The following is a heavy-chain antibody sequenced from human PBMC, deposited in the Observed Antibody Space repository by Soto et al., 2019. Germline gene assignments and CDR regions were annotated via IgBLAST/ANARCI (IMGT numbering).Heavy chain of an antibody. V-gene: IGHV1-2*04. CDR2: INPKSGGT. Sequence: ASVKVSCKASGYSFTDYHIHWVRQAPGQGLEWLGRINPKSGGTSTAQKFQGWVTMTTDTSISTASMELTRLTSDDTAIYYCARGDSTDSSNGVCSFFYNHDMDVWGQGTKVIVSS. D-gene: IGHD2-8*01. CDR3: ARGDSTDSSNGVCSFFYNHDMDV. CDR1: GYSFTDYH. J-gene: IGHJ6*02.